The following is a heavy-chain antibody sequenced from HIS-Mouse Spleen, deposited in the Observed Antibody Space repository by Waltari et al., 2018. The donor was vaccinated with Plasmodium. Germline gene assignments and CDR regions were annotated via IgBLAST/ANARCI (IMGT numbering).Heavy chain of an antibody. CDR1: GGPISSSSYY. CDR2: IYYRGST. J-gene: IGHJ4*02. D-gene: IGHD1-7*01. V-gene: IGHV4-39*07. CDR3: ARDRITGTSYFDY. Sequence: QLQLQESGPGLVKPSETLSLTCPVSGGPISSSSYYWVWIRQPPGKGLEWIGSIYYRGSTYYNPSLKSRVTISVDTSKNQFSLKLSSVTAADTAVYYCARDRITGTSYFDYWGQGTLVTVSS.